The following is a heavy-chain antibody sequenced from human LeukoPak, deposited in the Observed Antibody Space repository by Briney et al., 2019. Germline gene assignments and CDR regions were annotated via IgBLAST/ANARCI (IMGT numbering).Heavy chain of an antibody. Sequence: PGGSLRLSCAAFGFTFSSYSMNWVRQAPGKGLEWVSYISSSSSTIYYADSVKGRFTISRDNAKNSLYLQMNSLRAEDTAVYYCARDLSGSYSYYYYYGMDVWGQGTTVTVSS. CDR3: ARDLSGSYSYYYYYGMDV. J-gene: IGHJ6*02. V-gene: IGHV3-48*01. CDR2: ISSSSSTI. CDR1: GFTFSSYS. D-gene: IGHD3-10*01.